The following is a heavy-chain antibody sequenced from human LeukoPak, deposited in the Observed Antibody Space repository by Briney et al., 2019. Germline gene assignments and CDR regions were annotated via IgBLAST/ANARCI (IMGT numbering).Heavy chain of an antibody. CDR3: ASSSCWPYFDY. D-gene: IGHD6-19*01. CDR2: IYHSGST. J-gene: IGHJ4*02. V-gene: IGHV4-59*08. Sequence: PSETLSLTCTVSGGSISNYYWNWIRQPPGKGLEWIGSIYHSGSTYYKPSLKSRVTISVDTSKNQFSLKLSSVTAADTAVYYCASSSCWPYFDYWGQGTLVTVSS. CDR1: GGSISNYY.